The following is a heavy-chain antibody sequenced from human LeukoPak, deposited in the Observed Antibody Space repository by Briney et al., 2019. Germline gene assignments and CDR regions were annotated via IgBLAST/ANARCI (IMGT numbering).Heavy chain of an antibody. V-gene: IGHV4-38-2*02. CDR1: GGSISSGYY. D-gene: IGHD6-13*01. Sequence: PSETLSLTCTVSGGSISSGYYWGWIRQPPGKGLEWIGSIYHSGSTYYNPSLKSRVTISVDTSKNQFSLKLSSVTAADTAVYYCASLIAAAGRVYYFHYWGQGTLVTVSS. J-gene: IGHJ4*02. CDR3: ASLIAAAGRVYYFHY. CDR2: IYHSGST.